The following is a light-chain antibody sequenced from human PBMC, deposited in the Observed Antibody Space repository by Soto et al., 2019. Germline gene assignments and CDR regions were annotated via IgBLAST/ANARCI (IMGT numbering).Light chain of an antibody. J-gene: IGLJ1*01. CDR2: EVR. CDR3: SSYSSTTLV. CDR1: SSDVGGHDY. V-gene: IGLV2-14*01. Sequence: QSALTQPDSVSGSPGQSITISCTGTSSDVGGHDYVSWYQQHPGKAPKLIIYEVRNRPSGVSNRFSGSKSGNTASLTISGLQAEDEADYYCSSYSSTTLVFGTGTKVTVL.